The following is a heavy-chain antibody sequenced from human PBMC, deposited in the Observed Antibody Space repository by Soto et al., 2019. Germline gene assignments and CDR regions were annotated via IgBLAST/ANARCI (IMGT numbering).Heavy chain of an antibody. CDR1: GAPISSSY. Sequence: SETLSLTCTVSGAPISSSYWSWIRQSPERGLEWIAYVYHTGATNYSPSLKSRVTISLDTSKGQFSLNLTSLTTADTAVYFCARGGNRYSNVASGVGGFDFWGQGSLVTVSS. V-gene: IGHV4-59*01. CDR2: VYHTGAT. CDR3: ARGGNRYSNVASGVGGFDF. J-gene: IGHJ4*02. D-gene: IGHD5-12*01.